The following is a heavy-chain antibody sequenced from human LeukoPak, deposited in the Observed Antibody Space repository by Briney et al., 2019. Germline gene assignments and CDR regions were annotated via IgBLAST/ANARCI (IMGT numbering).Heavy chain of an antibody. V-gene: IGHV1-18*01. CDR3: ARAFSYYDATDAFDI. Sequence: ASVKVSCKASGYTFTSYGISWVRQAPGQGLEWMGWISAYNGNTNYAQKLQGRVTMTTDTSTSTAYMELRSPRSDDTAVYYCARAFSYYDATDAFDIWGQGTMVTVSS. J-gene: IGHJ3*02. CDR1: GYTFTSYG. D-gene: IGHD3-22*01. CDR2: ISAYNGNT.